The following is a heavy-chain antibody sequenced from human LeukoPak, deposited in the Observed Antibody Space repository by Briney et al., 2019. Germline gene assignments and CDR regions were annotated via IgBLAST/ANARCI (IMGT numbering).Heavy chain of an antibody. J-gene: IGHJ3*02. CDR3: AAASLARDYFFAFDI. CDR1: GYTLTELS. V-gene: IGHV1-24*01. Sequence: GASVKVSCKVSGYTLTELSMHWVRQAPGKGLEWMGGFDPEDGETIYAQKFQGRVTMTEDTSTDTAYMELSSLRSEDTAVYYCAAASLARDYFFAFDIWGQRTMVTVSS. CDR2: FDPEDGET. D-gene: IGHD3-10*01.